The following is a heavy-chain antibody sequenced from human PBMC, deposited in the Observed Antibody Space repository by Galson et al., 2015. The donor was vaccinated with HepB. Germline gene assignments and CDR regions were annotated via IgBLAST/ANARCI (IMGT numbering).Heavy chain of an antibody. Sequence: LRLSCAGSGFTFSSYALHWVRQAPGKGLEWVAFISYDGSNKYYADSVKGRFTISRDNSKSTLYLQMNSLRAEDTAVYYCARPDCGGDCFALPFDYWGQGTLVTVSS. CDR2: ISYDGSNK. CDR1: GFTFSSYA. V-gene: IGHV3-30-3*01. CDR3: ARPDCGGDCFALPFDY. J-gene: IGHJ4*02. D-gene: IGHD2-21*02.